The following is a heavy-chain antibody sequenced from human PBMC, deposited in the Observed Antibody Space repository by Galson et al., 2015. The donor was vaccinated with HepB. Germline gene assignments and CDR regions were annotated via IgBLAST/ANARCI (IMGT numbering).Heavy chain of an antibody. CDR3: ARELAAAEAFDI. CDR2: ISSSSSYI. V-gene: IGHV3-21*01. D-gene: IGHD6-13*01. Sequence: SLRLSCAASGFTFSSYSMNWVRQAPGKGLEWVSSISSSSSYIYYADSVKGRFTISRDNAKNTLYLQMNSLRAEDTAVYYCARELAAAEAFDIWGQGTMVTVSS. CDR1: GFTFSSYS. J-gene: IGHJ3*02.